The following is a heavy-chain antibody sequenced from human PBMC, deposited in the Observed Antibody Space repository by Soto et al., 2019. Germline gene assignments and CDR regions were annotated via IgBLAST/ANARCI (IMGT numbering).Heavy chain of an antibody. D-gene: IGHD6-19*01. CDR1: GFTFSNKA. CDR2: ISGSGGST. V-gene: IGHV3-23*01. J-gene: IGHJ4*02. CDR3: AKGAVAGNLFDC. Sequence: EVQLLESGGGLVQPGGSLRLSCAASGFTFSNKAMSWVRQAPGKGLEWVSGISGSGGSTYYADSVKGRFTISRDNSKNTLYLQKNSLRAEDTAVYYCAKGAVAGNLFDCWGQGTLVTVSS.